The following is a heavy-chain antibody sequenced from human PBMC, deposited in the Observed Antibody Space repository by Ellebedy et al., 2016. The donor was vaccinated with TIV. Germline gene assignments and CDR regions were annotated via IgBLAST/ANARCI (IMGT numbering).Heavy chain of an antibody. Sequence: GGSLRLSXAASGFTFSSYWMQWIRQAPGKGLEWVANINQGGSETYYVDPVKGRFTMSRDNAKNSLYLQLNSLRVEDTAVYFCARSPATGTVDYWGQGALVIVSS. J-gene: IGHJ4*02. CDR3: ARSPATGTVDY. V-gene: IGHV3-7*01. CDR2: INQGGSET. D-gene: IGHD1-1*01. CDR1: GFTFSSYW.